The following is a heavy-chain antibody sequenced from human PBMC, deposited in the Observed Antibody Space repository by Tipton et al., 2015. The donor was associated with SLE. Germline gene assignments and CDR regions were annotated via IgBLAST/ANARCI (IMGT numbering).Heavy chain of an antibody. CDR1: GGSISSSY. V-gene: IGHV4-59*08. CDR3: ARHVAHNWFDP. D-gene: IGHD2-15*01. Sequence: TLSLTCTVSGGSISSSYWNWIRQPPGKKLEWIGYIYYSGRTNYNPSLKSRVTISVDTSKNQFSLKLRSVTAADTAVYYCARHVAHNWFDPWGQGTLVTVSS. CDR2: IYYSGRT. J-gene: IGHJ5*02.